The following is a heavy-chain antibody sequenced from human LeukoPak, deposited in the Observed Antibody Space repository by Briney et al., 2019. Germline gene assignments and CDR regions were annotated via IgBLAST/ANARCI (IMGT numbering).Heavy chain of an antibody. Sequence: HPGGSLRLSCAASGFTFSSYAMTWVRQAPGKGLEWVSGLSGNGGSTYYADSVKGRFTISRDNFKNTLYLQMNSLRVEDSGVYYCAKDLMIGTLGWFDPRGQGTLVTVSS. CDR2: LSGNGGST. D-gene: IGHD1-7*01. CDR3: AKDLMIGTLGWFDP. V-gene: IGHV3-23*01. J-gene: IGHJ5*02. CDR1: GFTFSSYA.